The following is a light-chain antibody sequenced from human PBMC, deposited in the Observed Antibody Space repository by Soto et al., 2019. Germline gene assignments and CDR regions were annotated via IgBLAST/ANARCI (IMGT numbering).Light chain of an antibody. J-gene: IGLJ3*02. Sequence: QSALTQPASVSGSPGQSITISCTGTSSDIGDYDYVSWYQHLPGKAPKLLIFDVTHRPSGVSDRFSGSKSGNTASLTISGVRPEDEADYYCAAWDDSLSGRVFGGGTKLTVL. CDR2: DVT. CDR3: AAWDDSLSGRV. CDR1: SSDIGDYDY. V-gene: IGLV2-14*01.